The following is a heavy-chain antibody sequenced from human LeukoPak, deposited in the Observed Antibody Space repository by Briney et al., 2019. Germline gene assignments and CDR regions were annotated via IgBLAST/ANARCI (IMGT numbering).Heavy chain of an antibody. CDR1: GFTFSSYA. D-gene: IGHD1-26*01. J-gene: IGHJ6*03. CDR2: ISSNGGST. Sequence: GGSLRLSCAASGFTFSSYAMHWVRQAPGKGLEYVSAISSNGGSTYYANSVKGRFTISRDNSKNTLYLQMGSLRAEDMAVYYCAREIVGATYYYYIDVWGKGTTVTVSS. CDR3: AREIVGATYYYYIDV. V-gene: IGHV3-64*01.